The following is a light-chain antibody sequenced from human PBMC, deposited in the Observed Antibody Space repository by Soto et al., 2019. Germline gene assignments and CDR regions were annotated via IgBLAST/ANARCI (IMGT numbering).Light chain of an antibody. J-gene: IGKJ1*01. CDR2: GTS. CDR1: QTISSNY. CDR3: QQYVSWT. V-gene: IGKV3-20*01. Sequence: EFVLTQSPGTLSVSPGERATLSCRASQTISSNYLAWYQQKPGQAPSLLIYGTSNSATGIPDRFSGSGSGTDFTLTISSLEPEDSAIDYCQQYVSWTFGQGTKVEIK.